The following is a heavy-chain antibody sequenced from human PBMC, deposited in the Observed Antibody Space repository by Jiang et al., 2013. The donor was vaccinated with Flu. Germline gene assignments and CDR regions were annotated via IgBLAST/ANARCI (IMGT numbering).Heavy chain of an antibody. Sequence: KLSCAASGFTFSGSAMHWVRQASGKGLEWVGRIRSKANSYATAYAASVKGRFTISRDDSKNTAYLQMNSLKTEDTAVYYCTSTGTDYFDYWGQGTLVTVSS. V-gene: IGHV3-73*01. D-gene: IGHD1-14*01. CDR1: GFTFSGSA. J-gene: IGHJ4*02. CDR2: IRSKANSYAT. CDR3: TSTGTDYFDY.